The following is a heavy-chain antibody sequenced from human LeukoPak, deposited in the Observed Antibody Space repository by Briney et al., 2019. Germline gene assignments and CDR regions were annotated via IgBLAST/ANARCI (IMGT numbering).Heavy chain of an antibody. Sequence: GGSLRLSCAASGFTFSSYAMSWVRQAPGKGLEWVSAISGSGGSTYYADSVKGRFTISRDNSKNTLYLQMNSLRAEDTAVYYCAKDSCSSTSCYAPAFDIWGQGTMVTVSS. J-gene: IGHJ3*02. CDR2: ISGSGGST. CDR1: GFTFSSYA. V-gene: IGHV3-23*01. D-gene: IGHD2-2*01. CDR3: AKDSCSSTSCYAPAFDI.